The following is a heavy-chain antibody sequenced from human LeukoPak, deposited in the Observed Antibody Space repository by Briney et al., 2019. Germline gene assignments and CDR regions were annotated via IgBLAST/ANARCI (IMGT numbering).Heavy chain of an antibody. D-gene: IGHD1-14*01. Sequence: PGRSLRLSXAASGLTFSAYAMHWVRQAPGRGLEWVAIIWSDGSNKYYADSVKGRFTISRDTSKNTLYLQLNSLRAEDTAVYFCAARRTMSDYWGQGTLVTVSS. CDR2: IWSDGSNK. V-gene: IGHV3-33*01. CDR1: GLTFSAYA. J-gene: IGHJ4*02. CDR3: AARRTMSDY.